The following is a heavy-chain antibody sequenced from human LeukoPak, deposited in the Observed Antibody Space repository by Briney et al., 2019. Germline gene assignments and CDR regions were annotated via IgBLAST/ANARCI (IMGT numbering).Heavy chain of an antibody. V-gene: IGHV3-23*01. CDR2: ISGSGGST. D-gene: IGHD4-17*01. J-gene: IGHJ4*02. CDR1: GFTFSSYG. Sequence: GGSLRLSCAASGFTFSSYGMSWVRQAPGKGLEWVSAISGSGGSTYYADSVKGRFTISRDNSKNTLYLQMNSLRAEDTAVYYCALLGTVTTIDYWGQGTLVTVSS. CDR3: ALLGTVTTIDY.